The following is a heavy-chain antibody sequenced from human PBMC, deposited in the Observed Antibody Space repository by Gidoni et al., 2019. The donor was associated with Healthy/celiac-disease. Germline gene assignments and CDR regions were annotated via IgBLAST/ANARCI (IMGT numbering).Heavy chain of an antibody. Sequence: QVQLVESGGGVVQPGSSLRLSCAASGFTFSSYGMHWVRQAPGKGLEWVAVISYDGSNKYYADSVKGRFTISRDNSKNTLYLQMNSLRAEDTAVYYCAKDIVVVPADPYYYYYGMDVWGQGTTVTVSS. CDR3: AKDIVVVPADPYYYYYGMDV. V-gene: IGHV3-30*18. CDR1: GFTFSSYG. D-gene: IGHD2-2*01. J-gene: IGHJ6*02. CDR2: ISYDGSNK.